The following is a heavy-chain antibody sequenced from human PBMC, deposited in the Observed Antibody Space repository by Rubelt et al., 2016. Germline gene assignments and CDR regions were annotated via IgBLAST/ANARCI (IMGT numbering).Heavy chain of an antibody. D-gene: IGHD1-26*01. CDR2: ISPEGSKE. CDR3: ARGGGTANDY. J-gene: IGHJ4*02. CDR1: GFNIITHW. Sequence: EVQLVESGGGLVQPGGSLRLSCAASGFNIITHWMSWVRQAPGKGLEWVAHISPEGSKEYYVDSMTGRFTISRDNAGSSLYRQMNSLRAEETAVDYCARGGGTANDYWGQGTLVTVSS. V-gene: IGHV3-7*03.